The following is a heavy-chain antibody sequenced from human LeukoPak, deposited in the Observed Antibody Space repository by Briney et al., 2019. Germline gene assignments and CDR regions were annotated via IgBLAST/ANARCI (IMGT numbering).Heavy chain of an antibody. Sequence: PSQTLSLTCTVSGYSISSGGYYWSWIRQHPGKGLEWIGYIYYSGSTYYNPSLKSRVTISVDTSKNQFPLKLSSVTAADTAVYYCARESIAVDSYDYWGQGTLVTVSS. V-gene: IGHV4-31*03. CDR1: GYSISSGGYY. D-gene: IGHD6-19*01. CDR3: ARESIAVDSYDY. J-gene: IGHJ4*02. CDR2: IYYSGST.